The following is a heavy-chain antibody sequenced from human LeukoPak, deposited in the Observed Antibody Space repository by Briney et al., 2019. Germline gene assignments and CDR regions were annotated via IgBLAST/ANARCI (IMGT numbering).Heavy chain of an antibody. D-gene: IGHD2-2*01. Sequence: SQTLSLTCTVSGGSISSGAYYWSWIRQHPGKGLEWTGYIYYSGSTYYNPSLKSRVTISVDTSKNHFSLNLSSVTAADTAVYYCASAKYCSSTSCPPGHDAFDIWGQGTMVTVSS. J-gene: IGHJ3*02. CDR2: IYYSGST. V-gene: IGHV4-31*03. CDR3: ASAKYCSSTSCPPGHDAFDI. CDR1: GGSISSGAYY.